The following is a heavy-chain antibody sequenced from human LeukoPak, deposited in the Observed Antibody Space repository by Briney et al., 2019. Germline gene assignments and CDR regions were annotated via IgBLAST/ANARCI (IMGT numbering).Heavy chain of an antibody. Sequence: ASVKVSCKVSGYTLTELSMHWVRQAPGKGLEWMGGFDPEDGETIYAQKFQGRVTMTRNTSISTAYMELSSLRSEDTAVYYCARVTQLLNHLQILWSWEKADLGYNWFDPWGQGTLVTVSS. CDR2: FDPEDGET. CDR3: ARVTQLLNHLQILWSWEKADLGYNWFDP. D-gene: IGHD3-10*01. CDR1: GYTLTELS. V-gene: IGHV1-24*01. J-gene: IGHJ5*02.